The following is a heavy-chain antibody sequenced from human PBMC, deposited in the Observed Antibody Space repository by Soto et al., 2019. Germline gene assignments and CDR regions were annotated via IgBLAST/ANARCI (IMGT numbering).Heavy chain of an antibody. CDR1: GGSFSGYY. D-gene: IGHD3-9*01. CDR2: INHSGST. CDR3: ARGLENYDILTGYHY. J-gene: IGHJ4*02. V-gene: IGHV4-34*01. Sequence: QVQLQQWGAGLLKPSETLSLTCAVYGGSFSGYYWSWIRQPPGKGLEWIGEINHSGSTNYNTTLKSRVTISVDTSKIQFSLKLSSVTAADTAVYYCARGLENYDILTGYHYWGQGTLVTVSS.